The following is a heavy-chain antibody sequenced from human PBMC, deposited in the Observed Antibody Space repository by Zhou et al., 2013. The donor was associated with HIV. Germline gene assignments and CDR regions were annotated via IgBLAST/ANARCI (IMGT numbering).Heavy chain of an antibody. V-gene: IGHV1-69*04. CDR1: GGTFSSYA. J-gene: IGHJ3*02. Sequence: QVQLVQSGAEVKKPGSSVKVSCKASGGTFSSYAISWVRQAPGQGLEWMGRIIPILGIANYAQKFQGRVTITADKSTSTAYMELSSLRSEDTAVYYCARVGITGTRDAFDIWGQGTMVTVSS. CDR3: ARVGITGTRDAFDI. CDR2: IIPILGIA. D-gene: IGHD1-7*01.